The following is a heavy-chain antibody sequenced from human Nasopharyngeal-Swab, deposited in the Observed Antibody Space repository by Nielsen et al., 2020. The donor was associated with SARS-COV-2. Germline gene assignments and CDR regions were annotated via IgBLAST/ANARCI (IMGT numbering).Heavy chain of an antibody. J-gene: IGHJ3*02. V-gene: IGHV4-59*01. CDR1: GDSISRYY. CDR2: IYYTGST. CDR3: AREKVLFGWSSPSGDPFDI. Sequence: SETLSLTCTVSGDSISRYYWTWIRQPPGKGLEWIGYIYYTGSTNYNPSLKSRVTILLDTPKNQFSLKLTSVTAADTAVYYCAREKVLFGWSSPSGDPFDIWGQGTMVTVSS. D-gene: IGHD6-6*01.